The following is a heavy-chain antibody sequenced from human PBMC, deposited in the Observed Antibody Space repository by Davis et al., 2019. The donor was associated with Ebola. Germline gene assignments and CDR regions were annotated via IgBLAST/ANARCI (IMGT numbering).Heavy chain of an antibody. CDR1: GGTFSSYA. D-gene: IGHD6-13*01. Sequence: SVKVSCKASGGTFSSYAISWVRQAPGQGLEWMGGIIPIFGTANYAQKFQGRVTITADESTSTAYMELSSLRSEDTAVYYCARGDSSSWYAGGAAYYFDYWGQGTLVTVSS. J-gene: IGHJ4*02. CDR2: IIPIFGTA. V-gene: IGHV1-69*13. CDR3: ARGDSSSWYAGGAAYYFDY.